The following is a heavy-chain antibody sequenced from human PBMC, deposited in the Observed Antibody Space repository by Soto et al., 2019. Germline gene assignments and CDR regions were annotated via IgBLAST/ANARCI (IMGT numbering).Heavy chain of an antibody. CDR2: ISSSSSTI. D-gene: IGHD6-19*01. V-gene: IGHV3-48*02. CDR1: GFTFSSYS. CDR3: ARVRLGYSSGWYWDN. J-gene: IGHJ4*02. Sequence: GGSLRLSCAASGFTFSSYSLNWVRQAPGKGLEWVSYISSSSSTIYYADSVKGRFTISRDNAKNSLYLQMNSLRDEDTAVYYCARVRLGYSSGWYWDNWGQGTLVTVSS.